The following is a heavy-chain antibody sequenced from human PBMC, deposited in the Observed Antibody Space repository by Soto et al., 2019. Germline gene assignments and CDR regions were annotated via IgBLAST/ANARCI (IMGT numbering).Heavy chain of an antibody. Sequence: ASVKVSCKASGYTFTENDVNWVRQAPGQGPEWMGWINPNSGGTKYVQKFQGRVTMTRDTSISTVYWELSRLRSDDTAVYYCARGWGIAAPGPNWFDPWGQGTLVTVSS. J-gene: IGHJ5*02. CDR2: INPNSGGT. CDR3: ARGWGIAAPGPNWFDP. V-gene: IGHV1-2*02. CDR1: GYTFTEND. D-gene: IGHD6-13*01.